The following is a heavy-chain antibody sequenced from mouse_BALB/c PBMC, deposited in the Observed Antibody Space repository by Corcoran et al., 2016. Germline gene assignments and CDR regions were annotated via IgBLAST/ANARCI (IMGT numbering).Heavy chain of an antibody. CDR2: IDPANGNT. CDR3: GRAMINAMDY. CDR1: GFNIKDTY. J-gene: IGHJ4*01. V-gene: IGHV14-3*02. Sequence: EVQLQQSGAALVKPGASVKLSCTASGFNIKDTYMHWVKQRPEQGLEWIGRIDPANGNTKYDPKFQGKATITADTSSNTAYLQLSSLTSEDTAVYYCGRAMINAMDYWGQGTSVTVSS. D-gene: IGHD2-4*01.